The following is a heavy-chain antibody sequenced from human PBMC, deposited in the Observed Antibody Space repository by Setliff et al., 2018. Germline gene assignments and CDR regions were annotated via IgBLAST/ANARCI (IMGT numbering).Heavy chain of an antibody. CDR2: VFHTGST. D-gene: IGHD4-17*01. Sequence: SETLSLTCTVSDGSVTSHYWNWMRQPPGKGLEWIGHVFHTGSTKYNPSLRSRVTISVDTSENYFSLRLTSVTAADTAVYYCARAPPSVPYGDYGPRQYFDLWGRGSLVTVSS. J-gene: IGHJ2*01. V-gene: IGHV4-59*02. CDR1: DGSVTSHY. CDR3: ARAPPSVPYGDYGPRQYFDL.